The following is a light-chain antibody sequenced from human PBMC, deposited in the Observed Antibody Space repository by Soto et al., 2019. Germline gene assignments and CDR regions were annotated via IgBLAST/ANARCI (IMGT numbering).Light chain of an antibody. CDR3: AALDDSLSGWV. Sequence: QSVLTQPPSASGTPGQRVTLSCSGSSSSIGSNTVNWYQQLPGTAPKLLIYNNDQRPSGFPDRFSGSKSGTSASLAISGLQSEDEADYYCAALDDSLSGWVFGGGTKLTVL. V-gene: IGLV1-44*01. J-gene: IGLJ3*02. CDR1: SSSIGSNT. CDR2: NND.